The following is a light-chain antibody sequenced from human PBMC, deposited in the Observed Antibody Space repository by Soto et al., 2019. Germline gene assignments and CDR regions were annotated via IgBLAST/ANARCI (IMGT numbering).Light chain of an antibody. CDR2: EDS. Sequence: NFMLTQPHSVSESPGKTVTISCTRSSGSIASNYVQWYRQRPGSSPTIVIFEDSERPSGVPDRFSGSIDRSSNSASLIISGLKTEDEADYYCQSYDSGNRVFGGGTKLTVL. CDR1: SGSIASNY. V-gene: IGLV6-57*01. CDR3: QSYDSGNRV. J-gene: IGLJ3*02.